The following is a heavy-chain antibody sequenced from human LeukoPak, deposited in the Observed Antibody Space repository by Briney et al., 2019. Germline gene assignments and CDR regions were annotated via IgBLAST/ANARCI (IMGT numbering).Heavy chain of an antibody. D-gene: IGHD3-22*01. CDR1: GFTFSSYA. V-gene: IGHV3-30*01. J-gene: IGHJ6*03. CDR3: ARDYRDGYYDSSGYYYYYYMDV. CDR2: ISYDGSNK. Sequence: PGGSLRLSCAASGFTFSSYAMHWVRQAPGKGLAWVAVISYDGSNKYYADSVKGRFTISRHNSKNTLYLQMNSLRAEDTAVYYCARDYRDGYYDSSGYYYYYYMDVWGKGTTVTVSS.